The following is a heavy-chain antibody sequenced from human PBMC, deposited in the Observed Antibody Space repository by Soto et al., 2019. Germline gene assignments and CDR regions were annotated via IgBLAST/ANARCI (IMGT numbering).Heavy chain of an antibody. CDR2: IYYTGNS. J-gene: IGHJ4*02. V-gene: IGHV4-39*01. CDR3: ADMRGQWLPRD. Sequence: QLQLQESGPGLVEPSETLSLTCTVSGGSISGSDYYWAWIRQPPGKGLEWLGTIYYTGNSYYNPSLKSRVTLSVDTSKNQFSLKLKSVSAADTAVYFCADMRGQWLPRDWGQGTLVTVSS. CDR1: GGSISGSDYY. D-gene: IGHD6-19*01.